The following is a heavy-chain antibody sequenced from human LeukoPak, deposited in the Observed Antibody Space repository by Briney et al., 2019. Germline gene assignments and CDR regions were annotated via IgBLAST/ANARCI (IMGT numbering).Heavy chain of an antibody. CDR1: GGSMSSYY. CDR2: VYYSGST. V-gene: IGHV4-59*01. J-gene: IGHJ4*02. D-gene: IGHD3-22*01. Sequence: SETLSLTCTVSGGSMSSYYWSWIRQSPGKGLEWIGSVYYSGSTNYSPSLKCRVTISVDTSKNQFSLTLSSVTAADTAMYYCARRGHYYDTNGYYYFDYWGQGALVTVSS. CDR3: ARRGHYYDTNGYYYFDY.